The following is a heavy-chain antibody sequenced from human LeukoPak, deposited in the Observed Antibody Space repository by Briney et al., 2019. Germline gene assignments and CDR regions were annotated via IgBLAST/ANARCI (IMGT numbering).Heavy chain of an antibody. CDR2: IHYTWNT. CDR3: ARPMGPLRPHAFDI. V-gene: IGHV4-39*01. Sequence: PSETLSLTCTVSGDSISDSSYYWAWIRQPPGKGLEWIGSIHYTWNTYYNPSLKGRATIAVDTSKNQFSLRLRSVTAADTAVYYCARPMGPLRPHAFDIWGQGTMVTV. J-gene: IGHJ3*02. CDR1: GDSISDSSYY. D-gene: IGHD4-17*01.